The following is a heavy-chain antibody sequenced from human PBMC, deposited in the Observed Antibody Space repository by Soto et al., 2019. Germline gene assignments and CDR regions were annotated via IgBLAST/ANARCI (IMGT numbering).Heavy chain of an antibody. Sequence: QVTLKESGPVLVKPTETLTLTCTVSGFSLSTARMGVSWIRQPPGKSLEWLAHIFSNDEKSYRISLEIRLTISKDTSTGQVVLTMTNMDPVDTATYYCARSVDTALVARFDFWGQGTLVTVSS. CDR2: IFSNDEK. J-gene: IGHJ4*02. V-gene: IGHV2-26*01. CDR1: GFSLSTARMG. D-gene: IGHD5-18*01. CDR3: ARSVDTALVARFDF.